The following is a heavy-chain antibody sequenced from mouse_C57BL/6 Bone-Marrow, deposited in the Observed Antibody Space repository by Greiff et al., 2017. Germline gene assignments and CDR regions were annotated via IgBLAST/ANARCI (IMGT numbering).Heavy chain of an antibody. D-gene: IGHD2-4*01. CDR2: IDPENGDT. Sequence: VQLKESGAELVRPGASVKLSCTASGFNIKDDYMHWVKQRPEQGLEWIGWIDPENGDTEYASKFQGKATITADTSSNTAYLQLSSLTSEDTAVYYCTVYDYGAYWGQGTLVTVSA. CDR3: TVYDYGAY. V-gene: IGHV14-4*01. CDR1: GFNIKDDY. J-gene: IGHJ3*01.